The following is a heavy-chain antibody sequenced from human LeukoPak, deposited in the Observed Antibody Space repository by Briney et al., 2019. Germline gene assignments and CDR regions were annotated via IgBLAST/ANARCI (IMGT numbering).Heavy chain of an antibody. J-gene: IGHJ4*02. Sequence: GGSLRLSCADSGFTFSNYAMSWVRQAPGKGLEWVSTISGSGGSTYYADSVKGRFTISRDNSKNTLYLQMNSLRAEDTAVYYCLVVTVAGLIDYWGQGTLVTVSS. V-gene: IGHV3-23*01. CDR1: GFTFSNYA. D-gene: IGHD2-21*02. CDR3: LVVTVAGLIDY. CDR2: ISGSGGST.